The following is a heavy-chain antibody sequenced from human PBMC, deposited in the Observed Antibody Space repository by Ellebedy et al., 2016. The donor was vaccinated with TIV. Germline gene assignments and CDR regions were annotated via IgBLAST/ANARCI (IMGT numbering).Heavy chain of an antibody. V-gene: IGHV3-48*04. CDR1: GFTFNIYS. Sequence: PGGSLRLSCAASGFTFNIYSMNWVRQRPGKGLEWVSYISSTSGTTHYADSVKGRFTISRDNANNSLFLQVNSLRADDTAVYYCARGSPCYNFWSGKVDSWGQGTLVTVSS. CDR3: ARGSPCYNFWSGKVDS. CDR2: ISSTSGTT. D-gene: IGHD3-3*01. J-gene: IGHJ4*02.